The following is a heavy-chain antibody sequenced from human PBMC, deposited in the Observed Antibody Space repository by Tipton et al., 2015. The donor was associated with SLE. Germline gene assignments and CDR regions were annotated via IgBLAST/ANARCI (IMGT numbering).Heavy chain of an antibody. Sequence: SLRLSCAASGSTFSSYAMHWVRQAPGKGLGWVAVISYDGSNKYYADSVKGRFTISRDNSKNTLYLQMNSLRAEDTAVYYCARASITGTPFDYWGQGTLVTVSS. D-gene: IGHD1-20*01. CDR3: ARASITGTPFDY. V-gene: IGHV3-30*04. CDR2: ISYDGSNK. CDR1: GSTFSSYA. J-gene: IGHJ4*02.